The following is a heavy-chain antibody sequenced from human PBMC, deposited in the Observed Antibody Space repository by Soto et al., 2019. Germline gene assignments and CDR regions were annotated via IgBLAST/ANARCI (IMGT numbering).Heavy chain of an antibody. Sequence: ASVKVSCKASGYTFTNYYIHWVRQAPGQGLEWMGLIQPSGGTATYPQKFKGRVTMTRDTSTRTVDLELSSLTSEDTAVYYCARRSDCGGTSCKLDYWGQGTLVTVSP. J-gene: IGHJ4*02. CDR2: IQPSGGTA. V-gene: IGHV1-46*01. D-gene: IGHD2-2*01. CDR3: ARRSDCGGTSCKLDY. CDR1: GYTFTNYY.